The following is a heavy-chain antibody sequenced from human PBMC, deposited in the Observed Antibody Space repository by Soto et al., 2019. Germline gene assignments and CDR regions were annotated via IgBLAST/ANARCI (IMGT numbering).Heavy chain of an antibody. CDR1: GDTFSNYG. CDR2: ISGYFGNT. V-gene: IGHV1-69*13. J-gene: IGHJ4*02. Sequence: GASVKASCKASGDTFSNYGISWVRQAPEQGLEWMGGISGYFGNTNYAQKFQGRVTITADESTSTAYMELSSLRSEDTAVYYCARGTLNDYGDYAKQDYWGQGTLVTVSS. CDR3: ARGTLNDYGDYAKQDY. D-gene: IGHD4-17*01.